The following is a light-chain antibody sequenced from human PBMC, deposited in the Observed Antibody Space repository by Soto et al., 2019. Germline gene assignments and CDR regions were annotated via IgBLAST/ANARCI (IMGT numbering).Light chain of an antibody. J-gene: IGKJ1*01. CDR3: QQYGSPPRT. CDR1: RSLSSTS. Sequence: EIVLTQSPGTLSLSPGERAALSCRASRSLSSTSFAWYQQRPGQAPRLLIYAASSRITGIPYKFSGSGSGTDFTLTINRLEPDDFAVYYCQQYGSPPRTFGQGTKVEIK. CDR2: AAS. V-gene: IGKV3-20*01.